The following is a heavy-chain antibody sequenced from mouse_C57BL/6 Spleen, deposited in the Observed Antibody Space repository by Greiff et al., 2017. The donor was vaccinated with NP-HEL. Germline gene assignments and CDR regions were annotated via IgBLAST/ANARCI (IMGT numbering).Heavy chain of an antibody. V-gene: IGHV1-81*01. CDR2: IYPRSGNT. Sequence: VQLQQSGAELARPGASVKLSCKASGYTFTSYGISWVKQRTGQGLEWIGEIYPRSGNTYYNEKFKGKATLTVDKSSSTAYMELRSLTSEDSAVYFCARYDYDEGYYFDYWGQGTTLTVSS. CDR1: GYTFTSYG. CDR3: ARYDYDEGYYFDY. D-gene: IGHD2-4*01. J-gene: IGHJ2*01.